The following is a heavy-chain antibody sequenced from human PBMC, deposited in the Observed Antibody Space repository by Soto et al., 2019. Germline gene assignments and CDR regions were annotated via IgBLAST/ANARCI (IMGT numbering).Heavy chain of an antibody. V-gene: IGHV1-3*01. Sequence: GXSVKVSCKASVYSLTSYAMHWVRQAPGQSLEWMGWINAGNGNTKYSQKFQGRVTITRDTSASTAYMELSSLRSEDTAVYYCARFAGYCSSTSCYRRYYYYYGMDVWGQGTTVTVSS. CDR2: INAGNGNT. D-gene: IGHD2-2*02. J-gene: IGHJ6*02. CDR1: VYSLTSYA. CDR3: ARFAGYCSSTSCYRRYYYYYGMDV.